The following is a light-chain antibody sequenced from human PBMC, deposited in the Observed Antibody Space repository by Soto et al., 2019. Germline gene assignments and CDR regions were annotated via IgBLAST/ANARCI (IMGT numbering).Light chain of an antibody. V-gene: IGLV2-11*01. CDR2: DVS. Sequence: QSVLTQPRSVSGSPGQSVTISCTGTSSDVGVYKYVSWYQQHPGKAPKLMIYDVSKRPSGVPDRFSGSKSGNTASLTISGLQAEDEADYCCCSYAGSYTWVFGGGTKGTVL. J-gene: IGLJ3*02. CDR3: CSYAGSYTWV. CDR1: SSDVGVYKY.